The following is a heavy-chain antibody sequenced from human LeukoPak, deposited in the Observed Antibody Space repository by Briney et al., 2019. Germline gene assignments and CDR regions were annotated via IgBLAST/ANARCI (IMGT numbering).Heavy chain of an antibody. CDR2: INTKGET. D-gene: IGHD2-21*01. J-gene: IGHJ4*02. Sequence: YPSETLSLTCTVSGVSMSAYQWSWVRQSPEKGLEWIGCINTKGETSYNPSLKSRVTTSVDTSKSQFSLRLTSVTAADTAVYYCATSNDAKIAPFDHWGQGAPVTVSS. CDR1: GVSMSAYQ. V-gene: IGHV4-4*09. CDR3: ATSNDAKIAPFDH.